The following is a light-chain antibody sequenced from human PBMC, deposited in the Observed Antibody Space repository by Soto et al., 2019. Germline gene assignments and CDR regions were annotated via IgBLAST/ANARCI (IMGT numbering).Light chain of an antibody. J-gene: IGLJ1*01. CDR1: TSDVGGYNY. CDR3: CSYAGSYTFYV. CDR2: DVT. Sequence: ALTQPRSVSWSPGQSVTISCTGTTSDVGGYNYVSWYQQHPGKVPKLMIYDVTKRPSGVPDRFSGSKSGNTASLTISGLRPDDEADYYCCSYAGSYTFYVFGTGTKVTVL. V-gene: IGLV2-11*01.